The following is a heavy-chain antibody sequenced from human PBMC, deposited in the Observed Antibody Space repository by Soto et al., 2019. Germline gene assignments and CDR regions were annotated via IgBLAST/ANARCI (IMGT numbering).Heavy chain of an antibody. D-gene: IGHD3-3*01. CDR2: ISYDGSNK. Sequence: QVQLVESGGGVVQPGRSLRLSCAASGFTFSSYAMHWVRQAPGKGLEWVAVISYDGSNKYYADSVKGRFTISRDNSKNPLYLQMNSLRAEDTAVYYCASDLAIFGVAVVDYWCQGTLVTVSS. CDR3: ASDLAIFGVAVVDY. V-gene: IGHV3-30-3*01. CDR1: GFTFSSYA. J-gene: IGHJ4*02.